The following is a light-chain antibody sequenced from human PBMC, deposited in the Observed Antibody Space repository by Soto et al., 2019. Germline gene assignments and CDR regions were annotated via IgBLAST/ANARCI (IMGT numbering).Light chain of an antibody. V-gene: IGKV3-20*01. Sequence: EIVLTQSPGTLSLSPGERATLSCRASQTVFSNYLAWYQQKPGQAPRLLIYAASHRATGVPDRFGGSGSGTDFTLTISRLEPEDFAVYHCQQYGRRQYTFGQGTKLEI. CDR1: QTVFSNY. J-gene: IGKJ2*01. CDR2: AAS. CDR3: QQYGRRQYT.